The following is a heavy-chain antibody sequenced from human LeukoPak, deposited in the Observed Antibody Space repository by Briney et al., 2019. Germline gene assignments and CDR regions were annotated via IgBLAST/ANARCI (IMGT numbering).Heavy chain of an antibody. Sequence: GVLRLSCPVSGFIFSTYVMSWVSQAPGTGLEWVSAMGTAGDTYYPGSVKGRFTISRENAKNSLYLQMNSLRAGDTAVYYCACGHRYGYVKAWFAPCGQGNLVPVSS. V-gene: IGHV3-13*01. CDR1: GFIFSTYV. J-gene: IGHJ5*02. D-gene: IGHD5-18*01. CDR2: MGTAGDT. CDR3: ACGHRYGYVKAWFAP.